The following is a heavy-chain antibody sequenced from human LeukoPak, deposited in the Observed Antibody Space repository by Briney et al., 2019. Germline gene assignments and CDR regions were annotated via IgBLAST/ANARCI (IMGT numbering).Heavy chain of an antibody. Sequence: GGSLRLSCAASRFTFSSYAMSWVRQAPRRGLDWVSAISPSGGTTYYADSVKGRFTISRDNSKNTLYQQMNSLRAEDTAIYYCATRTQLDNWGQGTLVTVSS. D-gene: IGHD2-2*01. CDR2: ISPSGGTT. V-gene: IGHV3-23*01. CDR3: ATRTQLDN. CDR1: RFTFSSYA. J-gene: IGHJ4*02.